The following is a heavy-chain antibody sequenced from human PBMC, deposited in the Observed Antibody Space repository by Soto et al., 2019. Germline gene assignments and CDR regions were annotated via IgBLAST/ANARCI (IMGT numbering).Heavy chain of an antibody. J-gene: IGHJ2*01. V-gene: IGHV3-74*01. D-gene: IGHD1-26*01. Sequence: EVQLVESGGGLVQPGGSLRLSCAASGFTFSSYWMHSVRQAPGKGLVWVSRINSDGSSTNYADSVNGRFTISSDNAKNTLYLQMNSLRAADTAVYYCARGGSLHWYVDLCGRGTLVTVSS. CDR2: INSDGSST. CDR1: GFTFSSYW. CDR3: ARGGSLHWYVDL.